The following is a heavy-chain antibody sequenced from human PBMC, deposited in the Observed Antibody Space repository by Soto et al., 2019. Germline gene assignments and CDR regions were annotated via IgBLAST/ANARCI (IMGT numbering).Heavy chain of an antibody. Sequence: SVKVSCKASGGTFSSYAISWVRQAPGQGLEWMGGIIPIFGTANYAQKFQGRVTITADESTSTAYMELSSLRSEDTAVYYCARGSSGYYYSFDYWGQGTLVTVSS. J-gene: IGHJ4*02. CDR1: GGTFSSYA. V-gene: IGHV1-69*13. D-gene: IGHD3-22*01. CDR2: IIPIFGTA. CDR3: ARGSSGYYYSFDY.